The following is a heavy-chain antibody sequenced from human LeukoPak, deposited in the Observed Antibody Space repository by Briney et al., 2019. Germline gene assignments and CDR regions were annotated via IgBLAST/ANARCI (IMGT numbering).Heavy chain of an antibody. Sequence: PSETLSLTCAVSGGSFSGYYWSWLRQPPGKGLEWIGEINHSGSTNYNPSLKSRVTISVDTSKNQFSLKLSSVTAADTAVYYCARGGTMVRGVRTTRAFDIWGQGTMVTVSS. J-gene: IGHJ3*02. CDR2: INHSGST. D-gene: IGHD3-10*01. CDR1: GGSFSGYY. V-gene: IGHV4-34*01. CDR3: ARGGTMVRGVRTTRAFDI.